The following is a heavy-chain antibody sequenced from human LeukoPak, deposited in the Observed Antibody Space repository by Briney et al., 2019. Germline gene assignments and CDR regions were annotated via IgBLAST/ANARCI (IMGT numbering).Heavy chain of an antibody. V-gene: IGHV4-34*01. CDR2: INHNGST. CDR3: ARIPPGYSSGWSD. Sequence: SETLSLTCAVYGGSFSGYYWSWIRQPPGKGLEWIGEINHNGSTNYNPSLKSRVTISVDTSKNQFSLKLSSVTAADTAVYYCARIPPGYSSGWSDWGQGTLVTVSS. J-gene: IGHJ4*02. D-gene: IGHD6-19*01. CDR1: GGSFSGYY.